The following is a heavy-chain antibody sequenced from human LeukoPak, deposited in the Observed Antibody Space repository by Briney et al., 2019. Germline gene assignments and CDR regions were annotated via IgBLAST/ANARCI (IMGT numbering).Heavy chain of an antibody. J-gene: IGHJ3*02. V-gene: IGHV4-30-4*02. CDR2: IYYSGST. CDR1: SGSISRGDDC. CDR3: ARFSEEGFGYGYRLGAFHI. D-gene: IGHD5-18*01. Sequence: NPSETLYITCSVCSGSISRGDDCGRWIRQPPGKGLEWIGYIYYSGSTYYNPSLQSRVTISVDTSKNQFSLKLSSMTAADEAVYFCARFSEEGFGYGYRLGAFHIGGQGTMVTVSS.